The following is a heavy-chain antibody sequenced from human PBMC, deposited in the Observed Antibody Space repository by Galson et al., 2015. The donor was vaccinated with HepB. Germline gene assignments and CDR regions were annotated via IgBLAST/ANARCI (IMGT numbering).Heavy chain of an antibody. CDR1: GGTFST. V-gene: IGHV1-69*13. CDR3: ARDFGWDYTSSPVDY. D-gene: IGHD2-2*02. CDR2: IIPKFQSA. J-gene: IGHJ4*02. Sequence: SVKVSCKASGGTFSTINWVRQAPGQGLEWMGGIIPKFQSANYAQKFQGRVTVTADESTSTVYMELSSLRSEDTAVYYCARDFGWDYTSSPVDYWGQGTLVTVSS.